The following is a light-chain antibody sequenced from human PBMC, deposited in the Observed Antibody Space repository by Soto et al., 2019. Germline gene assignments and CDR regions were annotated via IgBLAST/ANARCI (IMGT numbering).Light chain of an antibody. Sequence: QSVLPQPHSASGTHGQRVTISCSGSSSNIGSNSVYWYQQLPGTAPKLLVFDDNQRPSGVPDRFSDSKSGTSASLAISGLRSEDEADYYCAAWDNSLSGRVFGGGTKLTVL. CDR1: SSNIGSNS. CDR3: AAWDNSLSGRV. J-gene: IGLJ3*02. CDR2: DDN. V-gene: IGLV1-47*02.